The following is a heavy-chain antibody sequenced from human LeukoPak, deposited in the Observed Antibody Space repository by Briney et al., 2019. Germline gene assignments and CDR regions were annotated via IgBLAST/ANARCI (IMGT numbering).Heavy chain of an antibody. CDR2: IYYTGST. D-gene: IGHD3-9*01. CDR1: GFTVSSNF. J-gene: IGHJ5*02. Sequence: GSLRLSCAASGFTVSSNFMSWVRQAPGKGLEWIGQIYYTGSTYYNPSLKRRVTISVDTSRNQFSLNLTSVTAADTAVYYCARGGTYNDILSFDPWGQGTLVTVSS. CDR3: ARGGTYNDILSFDP. V-gene: IGHV4-59*02.